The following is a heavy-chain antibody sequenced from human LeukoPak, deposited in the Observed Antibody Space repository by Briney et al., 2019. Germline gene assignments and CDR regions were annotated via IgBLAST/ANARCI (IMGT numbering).Heavy chain of an antibody. J-gene: IGHJ4*02. V-gene: IGHV3-21*01. CDR3: ARDRNYYGSGSLDY. D-gene: IGHD3-10*01. Sequence: GGSLRLSCAASGFTFSYYTMNWVRQAPGKGLEWVSSISSGSSYIYYADSVKGRCTISRDNAKNSLYLQMNSLRAEDTAVYYCARDRNYYGSGSLDYWGQGALVTVSS. CDR1: GFTFSYYT. CDR2: ISSGSSYI.